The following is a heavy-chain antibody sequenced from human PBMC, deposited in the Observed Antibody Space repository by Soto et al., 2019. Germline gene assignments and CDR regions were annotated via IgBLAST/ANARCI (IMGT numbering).Heavy chain of an antibody. Sequence: GGSLRLSCAASGFTFSSYCMHWVRQAPGKGLVWVSRINSDGSSTSYADSVKGRFTISRDNAKNSLYLQMNSLRAEDTAVYYCARDADRGAFDIWGQGTMVTVSS. CDR3: ARDADRGAFDI. CDR1: GFTFSSYC. V-gene: IGHV3-74*01. CDR2: INSDGSST. D-gene: IGHD2-15*01. J-gene: IGHJ3*02.